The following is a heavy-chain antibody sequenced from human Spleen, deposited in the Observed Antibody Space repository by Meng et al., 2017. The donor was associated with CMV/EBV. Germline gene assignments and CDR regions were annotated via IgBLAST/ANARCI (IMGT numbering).Heavy chain of an antibody. Sequence: GESLKISCAASGFTFSSYWMHWVRQAPGKGLVWVSRINSDGSSTSYVDSVKGRFAVSRDNAKNSLYLQMSGLRAADTAVYYCVRKSGSYSDYWGQGTLVTVSS. CDR3: VRKSGSYSDY. D-gene: IGHD1-26*01. J-gene: IGHJ4*02. V-gene: IGHV3-74*01. CDR1: GFTFSSYW. CDR2: INSDGSST.